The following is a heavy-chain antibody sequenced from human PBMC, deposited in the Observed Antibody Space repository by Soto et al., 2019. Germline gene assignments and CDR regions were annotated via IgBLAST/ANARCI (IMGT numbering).Heavy chain of an antibody. CDR1: GYRFTSYW. J-gene: IGHJ6*02. CDR2: IDPSDSYT. V-gene: IGHV5-10-1*01. CDR3: ARRGKEDYYYGMDV. Sequence: PGESLKISCKGSGYRFTSYWITWVRQMPGKGLEWMGRIDPSDSYTNYSPSFQGHVTISADTSLNITYLQWTSLKASDTAIYFCARRGKEDYYYGMDVWGLGTTVTVSS.